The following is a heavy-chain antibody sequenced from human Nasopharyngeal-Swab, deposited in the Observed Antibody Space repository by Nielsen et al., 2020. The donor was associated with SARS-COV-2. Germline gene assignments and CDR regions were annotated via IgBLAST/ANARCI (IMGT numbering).Heavy chain of an antibody. CDR3: AVEIITIFGVVQPNYGMDV. D-gene: IGHD3-3*01. CDR1: GYTCTSYY. J-gene: IGHJ6*02. CDR2: INPSGGST. Sequence: ASVKVSCKASGYTCTSYYMHWVRQAPGQGLEGRGIINPSGGSTSYAQKFQGRVTMTRDTSTSTVYMELSSLRSEDTAVYYCAVEIITIFGVVQPNYGMDVWGQGTTVTVSS. V-gene: IGHV1-46*01.